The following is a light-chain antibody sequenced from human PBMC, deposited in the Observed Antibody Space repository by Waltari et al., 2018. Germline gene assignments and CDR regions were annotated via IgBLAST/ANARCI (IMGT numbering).Light chain of an antibody. Sequence: EIVLTQYPGTLSLSPGERATLSCRASQSVSNNYLAWYQQKPGQAPRLLIYGASSRATGIPDRFSGSGSGTDFTLTISRLEPEDFAVYYCQQYSSSVMYTFGQGTNLEIQ. CDR3: QQYSSSVMYT. CDR2: GAS. V-gene: IGKV3-20*01. CDR1: QSVSNNY. J-gene: IGKJ2*01.